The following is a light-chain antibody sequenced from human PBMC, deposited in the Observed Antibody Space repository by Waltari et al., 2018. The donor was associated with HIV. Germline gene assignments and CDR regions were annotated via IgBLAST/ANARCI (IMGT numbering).Light chain of an antibody. CDR2: WAS. Sequence: DIVMTQSPDVLTVSLGERATITCNCSLSVFDSSNNKNFLAWYHQQVGQPPRLLIHWASSRESWLPDRFSRGGAGTQFSLTICCLLAEDVVIYYCQHYYSTPLTFGGGT. J-gene: IGKJ4*01. V-gene: IGKV4-1*01. CDR1: LSVFDSSNNKNF. CDR3: QHYYSTPLT.